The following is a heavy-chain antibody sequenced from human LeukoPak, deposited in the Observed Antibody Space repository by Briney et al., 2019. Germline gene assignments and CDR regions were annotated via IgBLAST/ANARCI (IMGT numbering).Heavy chain of an antibody. Sequence: GGSLRLSCAASGFTFSSYGMSWVRQTPGKGLEWVSVIRGSGVYTLYADSVKGRLTISRDNSRNTLYLQMSSLRAEGTAIYFCATKTSGTYGYFEYWGQGTLVTVSS. CDR1: GFTFSSYG. D-gene: IGHD1-26*01. J-gene: IGHJ4*02. CDR3: ATKTSGTYGYFEY. CDR2: IRGSGVYT. V-gene: IGHV3-23*01.